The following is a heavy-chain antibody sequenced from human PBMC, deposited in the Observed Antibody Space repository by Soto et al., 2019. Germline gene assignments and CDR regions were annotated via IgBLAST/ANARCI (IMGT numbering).Heavy chain of an antibody. V-gene: IGHV1-46*01. CDR3: ARAGVEMATTSALSY. Sequence: EASVKVSCKASGYTFTSYYMHWVRQAPGQGLEWMGIINPSGGSTSYAQKFQGRVTMTRDTSTSTVYMELSSLRSEDTAVYYCARAGVEMATTSALSYWGQGTLVTVSS. CDR2: INPSGGST. CDR1: GYTFTSYY. J-gene: IGHJ4*02. D-gene: IGHD5-12*01.